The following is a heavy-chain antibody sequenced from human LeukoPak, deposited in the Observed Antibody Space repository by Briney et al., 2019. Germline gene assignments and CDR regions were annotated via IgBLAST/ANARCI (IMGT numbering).Heavy chain of an antibody. Sequence: ASVKVSCKASGYTFTSYGISWVRQAPGQGLEWMGWMNPNSGNTGYAQKFQGRVTMTRNTSISTAYMELSSLRSEDTAVYYCARGKKYQLLYYYYYMDVWGKGTTVTVSS. D-gene: IGHD2-2*01. CDR1: GYTFTSYG. CDR3: ARGKKYQLLYYYYYMDV. J-gene: IGHJ6*03. V-gene: IGHV1-8*02. CDR2: MNPNSGNT.